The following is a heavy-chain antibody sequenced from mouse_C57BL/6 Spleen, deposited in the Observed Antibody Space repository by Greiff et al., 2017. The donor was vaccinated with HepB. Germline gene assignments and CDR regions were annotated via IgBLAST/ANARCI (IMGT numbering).Heavy chain of an antibody. CDR3: TTVLPFAY. D-gene: IGHD2-14*01. CDR1: GFNIKDDY. J-gene: IGHJ3*01. V-gene: IGHV14-4*01. Sequence: VQLQQSGAELVRPGASVKLSCTASGFNIKDDYMHWVKQRPEQGLEWIGWIDPENGDTEYASKFQGKATITADTSSNTAYLQLSSLTSEDTAVYYCTTVLPFAYWGQGTLVTVSA. CDR2: IDPENGDT.